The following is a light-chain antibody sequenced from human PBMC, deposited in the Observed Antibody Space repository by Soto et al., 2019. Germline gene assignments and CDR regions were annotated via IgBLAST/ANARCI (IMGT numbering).Light chain of an antibody. Sequence: DIRMTQSAASVSASLGDRVTTTCGASQDINGWLDWYQQKQGKAPKLLIYAASSLQSGVPSRFSGSGYGTDFNLTISSLQTEDFATYYCQQADSFPLTFGGGTKVDIK. CDR2: AAS. CDR1: QDINGW. CDR3: QQADSFPLT. V-gene: IGKV1-12*01. J-gene: IGKJ4*01.